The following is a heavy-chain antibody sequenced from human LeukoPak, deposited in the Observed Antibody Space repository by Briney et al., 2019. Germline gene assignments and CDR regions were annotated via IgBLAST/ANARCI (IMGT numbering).Heavy chain of an antibody. Sequence: SGGSLRLSCAASGFTFSSYGMHWVRQAPGKGLEWVAFIRYDGSNKYYADSVKGRFTISRDNSKNTLYLQMNSLRAEDTAVYYCAKDREYDFWSGYFDYWGQGTLVTVSS. CDR2: IRYDGSNK. V-gene: IGHV3-30*02. CDR1: GFTFSSYG. D-gene: IGHD3-3*01. J-gene: IGHJ4*02. CDR3: AKDREYDFWSGYFDY.